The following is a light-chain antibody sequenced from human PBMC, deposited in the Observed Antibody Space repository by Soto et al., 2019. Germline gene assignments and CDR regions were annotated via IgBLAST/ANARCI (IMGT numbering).Light chain of an antibody. Sequence: QSVLTQPPSVSGAPGQRVTFSCTGNSSNIGAGFDVHWYQQLPGTAPKLLIYDNSNRPSGVPDRFSGSKSGTSASLAITGLQAEDGTDYYCQSYDSRLSAVVFGGGTQLTVL. CDR3: QSYDSRLSAVV. V-gene: IGLV1-40*01. J-gene: IGLJ2*01. CDR2: DNS. CDR1: SSNIGAGFD.